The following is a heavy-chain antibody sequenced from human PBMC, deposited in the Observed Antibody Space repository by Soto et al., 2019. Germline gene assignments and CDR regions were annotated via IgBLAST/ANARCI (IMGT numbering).Heavy chain of an antibody. CDR3: ATGGYSYDYYYYGMAV. V-gene: IGHV1-24*01. CDR1: GYTLTELS. J-gene: IGHJ6*02. Sequence: GASVKVSCKVSGYTLTELSMHWVRQAPGKGLEWMGGFDPEDGETIYAQKFQGRVTMTEDTSTDTAYMELSSLRSEDTAVYYCATGGYSYDYYYYGMAVWGQGSTVTVSS. CDR2: FDPEDGET. D-gene: IGHD5-18*01.